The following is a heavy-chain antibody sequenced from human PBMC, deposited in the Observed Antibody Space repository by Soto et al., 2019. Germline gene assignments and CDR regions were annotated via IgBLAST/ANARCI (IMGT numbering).Heavy chain of an antibody. D-gene: IGHD6-13*01. CDR1: GYTLTELS. V-gene: IGHV1-24*01. CDR2: FDPGDGET. J-gene: IGHJ6*02. CDR3: ATKGRWYVGYYYYGMDV. Sequence: ASVKVSCKVSGYTLTELSMHWGRQAPGKGLEWMGGFDPGDGETIYAQKFQGRVTMTEDTSTDTAYMELSSLRSEDTAVYYCATKGRWYVGYYYYGMDVCGQGTTVTVSS.